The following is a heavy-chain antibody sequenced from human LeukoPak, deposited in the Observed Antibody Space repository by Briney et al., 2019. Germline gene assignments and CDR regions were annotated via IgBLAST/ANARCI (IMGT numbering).Heavy chain of an antibody. CDR3: ARLVVVPAASASYYFDY. CDR2: IYYSGST. Sequence: SETLSLTCTVSGDSISNYYWSWTRQPPGKGLEWIGSIYYSGSTYYNPSLKSRVTISVDTSKNQFSLKLSSVTAADTAVYYCARLVVVPAASASYYFDYWGQGTLVTVSS. V-gene: IGHV4-59*08. CDR1: GDSISNYY. J-gene: IGHJ4*02. D-gene: IGHD2-2*01.